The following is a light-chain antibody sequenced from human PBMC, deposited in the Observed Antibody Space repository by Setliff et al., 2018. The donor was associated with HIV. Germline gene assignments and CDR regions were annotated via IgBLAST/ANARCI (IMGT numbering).Light chain of an antibody. V-gene: IGLV2-11*01. CDR1: SSDVGAYNY. CDR2: DVT. J-gene: IGLJ1*01. Sequence: QSALTQPRSVSGSPGQSVTFSCTGSSSDVGAYNYASWYQQHPGKAPKLMIYDVTRRPSGVPDRFSGSKSGNTASLTISGLQAEDEADYYCCSYAGTYTYIFGSGTKHRP. CDR3: CSYAGTYTYI.